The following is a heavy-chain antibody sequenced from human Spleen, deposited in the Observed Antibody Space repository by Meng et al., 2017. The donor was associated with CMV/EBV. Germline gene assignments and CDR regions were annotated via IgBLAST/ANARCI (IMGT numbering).Heavy chain of an antibody. D-gene: IGHD1-26*01. CDR1: GYPFTDYG. CDR3: ARGIAGGSFDY. Sequence: ASVKVSCKASGYPFTDYGISWVRQVPGQGLEWMGWISVYNGNTNYAQILRDRVTMTTDISMTTASMELRSLRSDDTAVYYCARGIAGGSFDYWGQGALVTVSS. J-gene: IGHJ4*01. V-gene: IGHV1-18*01. CDR2: ISVYNGNT.